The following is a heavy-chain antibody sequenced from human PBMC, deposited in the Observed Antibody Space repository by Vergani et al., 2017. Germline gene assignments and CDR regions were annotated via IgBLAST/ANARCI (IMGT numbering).Heavy chain of an antibody. Sequence: QVQLQESGPGLVKPSETLSLTCTVSGGSVSSGSYYWSWIRQPPGKGLEWIGYIYYSGSTNYNPSLKSRVTISVDTSKNQFSLKLSSVTAADTAVYYCERDQNYYDSSGYYRGYFDLWGRGTLVTVSS. J-gene: IGHJ2*01. CDR1: GGSVSSGSYY. V-gene: IGHV4-61*01. CDR2: IYYSGST. D-gene: IGHD3-22*01. CDR3: ERDQNYYDSSGYYRGYFDL.